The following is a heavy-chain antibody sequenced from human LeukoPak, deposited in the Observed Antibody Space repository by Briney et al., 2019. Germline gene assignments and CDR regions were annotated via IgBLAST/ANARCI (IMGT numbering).Heavy chain of an antibody. Sequence: GVLKLSCAASGFTFSSYSMNWVRQAPGKGLEWVSSISSSSSYIYYADSVKGRFTISRDNAKNSLYLQMNSLRAEDTAVYYCARVTVVTSGGALDIWGQGTMVTVSS. J-gene: IGHJ3*02. CDR1: GFTFSSYS. CDR3: ARVTVVTSGGALDI. CDR2: ISSSSSYI. V-gene: IGHV3-21*01. D-gene: IGHD4-23*01.